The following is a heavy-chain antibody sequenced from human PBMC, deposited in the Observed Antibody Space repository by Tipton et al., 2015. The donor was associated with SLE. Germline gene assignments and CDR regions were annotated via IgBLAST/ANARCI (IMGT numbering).Heavy chain of an antibody. CDR2: IYDSGST. D-gene: IGHD1-26*01. CDR1: GGSISSYY. Sequence: TLSLTCTVSGGSISSYYWSWIRQPPGKGLEWIGYIYDSGSTNYNPSLKSRVTMSIDTSKNQFSLKLSSVTAADTAVYYCARGPIEGYYYYYIDVWGKGTTVTVSS. J-gene: IGHJ6*03. CDR3: ARGPIEGYYYYYIDV. V-gene: IGHV4-59*01.